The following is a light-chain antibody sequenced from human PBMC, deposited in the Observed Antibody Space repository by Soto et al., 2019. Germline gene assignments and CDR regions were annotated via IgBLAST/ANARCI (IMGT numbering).Light chain of an antibody. CDR2: DAS. Sequence: EVVMTQSPATLSVSPGERATLSCRASQSVSSNLVWYQQKPGQAPRLLIYDASTRATGIPARFSGSGSGTEFPLTISSLQSEDFALYFCQQFNNWPYTFGHGTKLEIK. V-gene: IGKV3-15*01. CDR1: QSVSSN. J-gene: IGKJ2*01. CDR3: QQFNNWPYT.